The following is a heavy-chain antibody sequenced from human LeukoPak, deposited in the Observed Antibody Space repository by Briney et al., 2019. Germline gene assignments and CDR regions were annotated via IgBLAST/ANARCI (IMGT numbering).Heavy chain of an antibody. CDR2: IRSKAYGGTT. CDR1: GFTFSSYA. Sequence: PGGSLRLSCSASGFTFSSYAMHWVRQAPGKGLEWVGFIRSKAYGGTTEYAASVKGRFTISRDDSKSIAYLQMNSLKTEDTAVYYCTRRAYSSGWYAADYWGQGTLVTVSS. D-gene: IGHD6-19*01. V-gene: IGHV3-49*04. J-gene: IGHJ4*02. CDR3: TRRAYSSGWYAADY.